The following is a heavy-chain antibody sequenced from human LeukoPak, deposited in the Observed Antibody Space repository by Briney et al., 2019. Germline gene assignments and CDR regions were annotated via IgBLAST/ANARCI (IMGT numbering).Heavy chain of an antibody. V-gene: IGHV3-23*01. CDR3: AKENLVFTAINFDY. CDR1: GFTFSSYA. Sequence: GGSLRLSCAASGFTFSSYAMTWVRQAPGKRLEWVSAISGSGGSTYYVDSVKGRFTISRDNSKNTVYLQMNSLRAEDTAVYYCAKENLVFTAINFDYWGQGALVTVSS. CDR2: ISGSGGST. J-gene: IGHJ4*02. D-gene: IGHD2-21*02.